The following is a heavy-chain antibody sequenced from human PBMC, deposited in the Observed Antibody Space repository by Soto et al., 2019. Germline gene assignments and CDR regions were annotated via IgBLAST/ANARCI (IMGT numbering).Heavy chain of an antibody. D-gene: IGHD4-17*01. CDR2: ISGSGGDT. CDR1: GITFSNYA. CDR3: TAAATTVTTIDY. Sequence: GGSLRLSCAASGITFSNYAMNWVRQAPGKGLEWVSVISGSGGDTHYADSVKGRFSISRDNSKNTLYLQMNSLKTEDTAVYYCTAAATTVTTIDYRGQGTLVTVSS. J-gene: IGHJ4*02. V-gene: IGHV3-23*01.